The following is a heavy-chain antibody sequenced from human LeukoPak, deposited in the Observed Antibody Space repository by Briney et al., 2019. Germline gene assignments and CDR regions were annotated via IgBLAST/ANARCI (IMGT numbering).Heavy chain of an antibody. CDR1: VYTFTKYG. CDR3: ARTGIDYGDYGLLDE. CDR2: SSAYNGHT. D-gene: IGHD4-17*01. Sequence: GASVTVTLKSSVYTFTKYGFTGVRQPPGQGPEWVGWSSAYNGHTESAHKCQGRVTMTTDTSTNTAYMELRSLRSDDRAVYYCARTGIDYGDYGLLDEWGQGSLVTVSS. V-gene: IGHV1-18*01. J-gene: IGHJ4*02.